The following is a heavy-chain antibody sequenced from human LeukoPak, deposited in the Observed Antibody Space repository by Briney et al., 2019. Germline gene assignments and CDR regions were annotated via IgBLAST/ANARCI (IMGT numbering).Heavy chain of an antibody. CDR2: ISWNSGSI. J-gene: IGHJ4*02. D-gene: IGHD6-13*01. V-gene: IGHV3-9*03. Sequence: PGGSLRLSCAASGFTFDDYAMHWVRQAPGKGLEGVSGISWNSGSIGYADSVKGRFTISRDNAKNSLYLQMNSLRAEDMALYYCAKSTRQQLVGVLDYWGQGTLVTVSS. CDR1: GFTFDDYA. CDR3: AKSTRQQLVGVLDY.